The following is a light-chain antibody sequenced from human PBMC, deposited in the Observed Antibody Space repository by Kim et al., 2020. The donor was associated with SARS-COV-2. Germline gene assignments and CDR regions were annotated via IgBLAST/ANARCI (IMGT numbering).Light chain of an antibody. V-gene: IGLV3-19*01. CDR3: NSRDNSGDHVV. J-gene: IGLJ2*01. CDR2: AKN. CDR1: SPGIYY. Sequence: SSELTQDPAVSVALGQTVRLTCHGDSPGIYYATWYQQKPGQAPILVIYAKNNRPSGIPDRFSGSSSGNTASLTITGAQAEDEADYYCNSRDNSGDHVVFGGGTKVTVL.